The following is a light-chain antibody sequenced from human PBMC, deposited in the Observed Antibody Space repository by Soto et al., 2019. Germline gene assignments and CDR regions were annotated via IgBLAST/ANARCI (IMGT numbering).Light chain of an antibody. CDR1: QSISSW. J-gene: IGKJ1*01. Sequence: DIQMTQSPSTLSASVGDRVTITCRASQSISSWLAWYQQKPGKAPKLLIYDASSLESGVPSRFSGSGSGTKFTLTISSLQPDDFASYYCQQYKSDPMTFGQGTKVEIK. V-gene: IGKV1-5*01. CDR2: DAS. CDR3: QQYKSDPMT.